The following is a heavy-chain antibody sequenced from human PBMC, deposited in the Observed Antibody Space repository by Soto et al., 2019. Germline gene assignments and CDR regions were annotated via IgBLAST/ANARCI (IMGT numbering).Heavy chain of an antibody. V-gene: IGHV4-39*01. CDR3: ARPAGYTSWIDP. J-gene: IGHJ5*02. D-gene: IGHD6-13*01. Sequence: SETLSLTCSVSGDSISSSSYYWGWIRQSPGEGLEWIGNIHGNGGTQYNPSLSSRVTISVDTSKNQFSLKLSSVTAADTAVYYCARPAGYTSWIDPWCQATLVTGSS. CDR1: GDSISSSSYY. CDR2: IHGNGGT.